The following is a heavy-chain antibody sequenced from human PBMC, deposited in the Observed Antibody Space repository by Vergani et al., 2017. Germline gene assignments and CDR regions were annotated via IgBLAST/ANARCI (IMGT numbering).Heavy chain of an antibody. V-gene: IGHV3-7*01. J-gene: IGHJ4*02. CDR3: ARDKAYYGSGSRFDY. D-gene: IGHD3-10*01. CDR1: GFTVSSNY. Sequence: EVQLVESGGGLVQPGGSLRLSCAASGFTVSSNYMSWVRQAPGKGLEWVATIKQDGSEKYYVDSVKGRFTISRDNAKNSLYLQMNSLRAEDTAVYYCARDKAYYGSGSRFDYWGQGTLVTVSS. CDR2: IKQDGSEK.